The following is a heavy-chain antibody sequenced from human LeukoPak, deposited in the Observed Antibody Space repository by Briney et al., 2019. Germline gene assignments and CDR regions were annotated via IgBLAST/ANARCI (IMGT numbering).Heavy chain of an antibody. Sequence: SETLSLTCTVSGGSISSSSYYWGWIRQPPGKGLEWIGSIYYSGSTYYNPSLKSRVTISVDTSKNQFSLKLSSVTAADTAVYYCARQLGDVVVVPAAIPYYYYYFMDVWGKGTTVTVSS. CDR2: IYYSGST. CDR3: ARQLGDVVVVPAAIPYYYYYFMDV. D-gene: IGHD2-2*01. V-gene: IGHV4-39*07. J-gene: IGHJ6*03. CDR1: GGSISSSSYY.